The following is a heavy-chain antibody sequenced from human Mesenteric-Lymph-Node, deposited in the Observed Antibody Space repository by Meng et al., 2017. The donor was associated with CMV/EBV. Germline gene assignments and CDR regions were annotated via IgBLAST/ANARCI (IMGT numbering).Heavy chain of an antibody. J-gene: IGHJ4*02. V-gene: IGHV4-31*02. D-gene: IGHD3-10*01. CDR2: IYYSGST. CDR1: GGSIRSGGSY. CDR3: ARATYGSGSYSDY. Sequence: CGGSIRSGGSYWGLLRQPPGEGLEWIGYIYYSGSTYYNPSLKSRVTISVDTSKNQFSLKLSSVAAADTAVYYCARATYGSGSYSDYWGQGTLVTVSS.